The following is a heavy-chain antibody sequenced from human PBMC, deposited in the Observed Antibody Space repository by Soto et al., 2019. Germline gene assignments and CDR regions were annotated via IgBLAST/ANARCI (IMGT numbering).Heavy chain of an antibody. V-gene: IGHV3-15*07. D-gene: IGHD2-2*01. Sequence: EVQLVESGGGLVKPGGSLRLSCAASGFTFSNAWMNWVRQAPGKGLEWVGRIKSKTDGGTTDYAAPVKGRFTISRDDSKNTLYLQMNSLKTEDTAVYYCTTDLDASYPAAMASNYWGQGTLVTVSS. CDR1: GFTFSNAW. CDR2: IKSKTDGGTT. J-gene: IGHJ4*02. CDR3: TTDLDASYPAAMASNY.